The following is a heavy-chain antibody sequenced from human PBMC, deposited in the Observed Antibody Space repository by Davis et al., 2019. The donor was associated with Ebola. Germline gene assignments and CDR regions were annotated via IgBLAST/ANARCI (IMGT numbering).Heavy chain of an antibody. D-gene: IGHD3-22*01. CDR3: ARDREDYYESTGYYYNY. Sequence: GGSLRLSCAASGFIFSSYGMTWVRQAPGKGLQWVSGISGSGGGKDYADSVKGRFTISRDNSKNTLYLQMNSLRAEDTAIYYCARDREDYYESTGYYYNYWGQGTLVTVSS. V-gene: IGHV3-23*01. CDR2: ISGSGGGK. CDR1: GFIFSSYG. J-gene: IGHJ4*02.